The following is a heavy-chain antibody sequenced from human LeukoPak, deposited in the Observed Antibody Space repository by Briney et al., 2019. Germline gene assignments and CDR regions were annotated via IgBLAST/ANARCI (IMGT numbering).Heavy chain of an antibody. V-gene: IGHV3-23*01. CDR2: ISGSGGST. J-gene: IGHJ4*02. CDR1: GFTFSSYA. CDR3: AKDLGSSSWPKRPFDY. Sequence: PGGSLRLSCAASGFTFSSYAMSWVRQAPGKGLEWVSAISGSGGSTYYADSVKGRFTISRDNSKNTLYLQMNSLRAEDTAVYYCAKDLGSSSWPKRPFDYWGQGTLVTVSS. D-gene: IGHD6-13*01.